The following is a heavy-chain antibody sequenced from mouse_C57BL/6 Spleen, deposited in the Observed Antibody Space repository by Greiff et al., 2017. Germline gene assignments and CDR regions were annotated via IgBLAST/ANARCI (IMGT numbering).Heavy chain of an antibody. V-gene: IGHV1-72*01. D-gene: IGHD2-4*01. CDR3: ARRRDDYDDWYFDV. J-gene: IGHJ1*03. CDR2: IDPNSGGT. Sequence: QVQLQQPGAELVKPGASVKLSCKASGYTFTRYWMHWVKQRPGRGLEWIGRIDPNSGGTTYNEKFKSKATLTVDKASSTAYMQLSSLTSEDSAVYYCARRRDDYDDWYFDVWGTGTTVTVSS. CDR1: GYTFTRYW.